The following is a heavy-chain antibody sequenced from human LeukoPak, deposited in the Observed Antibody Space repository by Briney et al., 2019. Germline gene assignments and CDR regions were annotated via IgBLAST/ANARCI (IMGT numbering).Heavy chain of an antibody. V-gene: IGHV3-48*03. CDR3: EELGITMIGGV. Sequence: GGSLRLSCAASGFTFSSYEMNWVRQAPGNGLEWVSYISSSGSNIYYADSVKGRFTISRDNAKNSLYLQMNSVRAEDTAVYYCEELGITMIGGVWGKGTTVTIYS. CDR2: ISSSGSNI. CDR1: GFTFSSYE. D-gene: IGHD3-10*02. J-gene: IGHJ6*04.